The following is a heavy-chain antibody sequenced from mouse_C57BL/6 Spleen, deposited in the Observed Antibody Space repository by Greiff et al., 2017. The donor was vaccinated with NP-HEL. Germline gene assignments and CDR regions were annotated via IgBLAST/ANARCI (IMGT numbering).Heavy chain of an antibody. J-gene: IGHJ3*01. CDR1: GYTFTSYG. V-gene: IGHV1-81*01. CDR2: IYPRSGNT. CDR3: ARSEIRFAY. Sequence: QVQLKQSGAELARPGASVKLSCKASGYTFTSYGISWVKQRTGQGLEWIGEIYPRSGNTYYNEKFKGKATLTADKSSSTAYMELRSLTSEDSAVYFCARSEIRFAYWGQGTLVTVSA.